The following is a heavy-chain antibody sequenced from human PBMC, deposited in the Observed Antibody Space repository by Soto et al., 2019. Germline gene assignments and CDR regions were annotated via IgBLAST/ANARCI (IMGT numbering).Heavy chain of an antibody. CDR2: IYYSGST. CDR1: GGSISSYY. CDR3: ARGNWNHWHWFDP. J-gene: IGHJ5*02. D-gene: IGHD1-1*01. Sequence: TSEPLPLTCTVSGGSISSYYWSLIRQPPGKGLEWIGYIYYSGSTNYNPSLKSRVTISVDTSKNQFSLKLSSVTAADTAVYYCARGNWNHWHWFDPWGQGTLVTVSS. V-gene: IGHV4-59*01.